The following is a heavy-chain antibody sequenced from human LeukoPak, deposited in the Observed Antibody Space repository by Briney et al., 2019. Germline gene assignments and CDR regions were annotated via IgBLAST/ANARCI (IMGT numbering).Heavy chain of an antibody. CDR1: GGSISSYY. CDR3: ARAAYCGGDCYSGAFDI. J-gene: IGHJ3*02. CDR2: IYYSGST. Sequence: PSETLSLTCTVSGGSISSYYWSWIRQPPGKGLEWIGYIYYSGSTNYNPSLKSRVTISVDTSKNQFSLKLSSVTAADTAAYYCARAAYCGGDCYSGAFDIWGQGTMVTVSS. D-gene: IGHD2-21*01. V-gene: IGHV4-59*01.